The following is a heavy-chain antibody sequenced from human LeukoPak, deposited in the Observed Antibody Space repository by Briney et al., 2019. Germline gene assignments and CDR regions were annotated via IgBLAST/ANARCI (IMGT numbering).Heavy chain of an antibody. CDR2: IYTSGST. V-gene: IGHV4-4*07. CDR1: GGSISSYY. CDR3: ARVQGYTVKNWFDP. D-gene: IGHD4-17*01. J-gene: IGHJ5*02. Sequence: PSETLSLTCTVSGGSISSYYWSWIRQPAGKGLEWIGRIYTSGSTNYNPSLKSRVTMSVDTSKNQFSLKLSSVTAADTAVYYCARVQGYTVKNWFDPWGQGTLVTVSS.